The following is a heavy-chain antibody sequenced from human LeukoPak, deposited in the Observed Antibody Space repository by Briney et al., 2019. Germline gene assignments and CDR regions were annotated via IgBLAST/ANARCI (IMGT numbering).Heavy chain of an antibody. D-gene: IGHD2-15*01. CDR3: ARDGRTLGGSYYYYGMDV. J-gene: IGHJ6*02. V-gene: IGHV3-11*01. CDR1: GFTFSDYY. Sequence: PGGSLRLSCAASGFTFSDYYMSWIRQAPGKGLEWVSYIGSSGSTIYYADSVKGRFTISRDNAKNSLYLQMNSLRAEDTAVYYCARDGRTLGGSYYYYGMDVWGQGTTVTVSS. CDR2: IGSSGSTI.